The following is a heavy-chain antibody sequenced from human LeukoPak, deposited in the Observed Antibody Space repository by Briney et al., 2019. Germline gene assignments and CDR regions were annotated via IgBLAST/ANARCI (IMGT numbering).Heavy chain of an antibody. CDR3: ATYPGYTYEVEAPRPARGY. J-gene: IGHJ4*02. CDR1: GFSFSYYN. D-gene: IGHD5-18*01. CDR2: ISSTSTSI. V-gene: IGHV3-21*05. Sequence: GGSLRLSCSASGFSFSYYNMNWVRQAPGKGLEWVSYISSTSTSIYYAASVMGRFSISRDKNSLSLQMNSLRADDTAVYYCATYPGYTYEVEAPRPARGYWGQGTLVTVSS.